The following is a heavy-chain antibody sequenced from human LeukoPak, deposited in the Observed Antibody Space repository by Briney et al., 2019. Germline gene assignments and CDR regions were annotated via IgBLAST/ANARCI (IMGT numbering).Heavy chain of an antibody. Sequence: PGGSLRLSCAASGFTFSDYYMSWIRQAPGKGLEWVSYISGSSSYTSHSESVMGRFTISRDNAKNSLYLQMDSLRAEDTAVYYCARAIGSTPTLDSWGQGTLVTVSS. CDR2: ISGSSSYT. J-gene: IGHJ4*02. CDR1: GFTFSDYY. CDR3: ARAIGSTPTLDS. V-gene: IGHV3-11*06. D-gene: IGHD2-15*01.